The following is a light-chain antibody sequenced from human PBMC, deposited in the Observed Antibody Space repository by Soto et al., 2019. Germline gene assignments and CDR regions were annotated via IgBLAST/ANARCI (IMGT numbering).Light chain of an antibody. CDR2: GAS. Sequence: EIVITQSPATLSVSPGERATLSCRASQSVSSNLAWYQQKPGQAPRLLIYGASTRATGIPARFSGGGSGTDFTLTINRLEPEDFAVYYCQQYGSSPGTFGQGTKVDI. CDR3: QQYGSSPGT. V-gene: IGKV3-15*01. CDR1: QSVSSN. J-gene: IGKJ1*01.